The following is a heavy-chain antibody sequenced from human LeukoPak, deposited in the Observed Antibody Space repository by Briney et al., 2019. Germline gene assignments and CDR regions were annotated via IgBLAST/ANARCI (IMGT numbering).Heavy chain of an antibody. V-gene: IGHV3-21*01. CDR3: ARRKKYFDWLLGFDS. J-gene: IGHJ4*02. D-gene: IGHD3-9*01. Sequence: GGSLRLSCAASGFTFSSYSMNWVRQAPGKGLEWVSSISSSSSYIYYADSVRGRFTISRDNAKNSLYLQMNSLRAEDTAVYYCARRKKYFDWLLGFDSWGQGTLVTVSS. CDR2: ISSSSSYI. CDR1: GFTFSSYS.